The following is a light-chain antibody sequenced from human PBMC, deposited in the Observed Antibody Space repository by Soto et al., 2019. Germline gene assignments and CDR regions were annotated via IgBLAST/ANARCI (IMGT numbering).Light chain of an antibody. V-gene: IGKV1D-16*01. J-gene: IGKJ4*01. CDR3: QQYNSYPT. Sequence: IQMTQSPSSLSASVGDSVTITCRASQGVGSSLAWYQQKPGKAPKSLIYGASSLQSRVPARFSGSGSGTDFPLTIINLQPEDSATYYCQQYNSYPTFRGGTQVEVK. CDR1: QGVGSS. CDR2: GAS.